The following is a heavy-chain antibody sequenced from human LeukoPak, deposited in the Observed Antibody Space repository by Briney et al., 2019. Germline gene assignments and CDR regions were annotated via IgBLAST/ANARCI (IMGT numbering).Heavy chain of an antibody. CDR3: ARGLKQWLVQRNYYYYMDV. CDR2: MNPNSGNT. J-gene: IGHJ6*03. D-gene: IGHD6-19*01. Sequence: ASVKVSCKASGYTFTGYYMHWVRQATGQGLEWMGWMNPNSGNTGYAQKFQGRVTITRNTSISTAYMELSSLRSEDTAVYYCARGLKQWLVQRNYYYYMDVWGKGTTVTVSS. V-gene: IGHV1-8*03. CDR1: GYTFTGYY.